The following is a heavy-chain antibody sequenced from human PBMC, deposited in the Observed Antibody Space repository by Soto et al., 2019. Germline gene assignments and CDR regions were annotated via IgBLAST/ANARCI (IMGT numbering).Heavy chain of an antibody. J-gene: IGHJ3*02. V-gene: IGHV1-18*01. Sequence: ASVKVSSKASGYTFTSYGISWARQAPGQGLEWMGWISAYNGNTNYAQKLQGRVTMTTDTSTSTAYMELRRLRYDDTAVYSCASEYSSGWYKSDAFDIWAQGTMVAVSS. CDR1: GYTFTSYG. D-gene: IGHD6-19*01. CDR3: ASEYSSGWYKSDAFDI. CDR2: ISAYNGNT.